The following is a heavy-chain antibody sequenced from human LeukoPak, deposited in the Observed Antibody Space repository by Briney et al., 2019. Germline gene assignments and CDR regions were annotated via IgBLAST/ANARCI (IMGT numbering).Heavy chain of an antibody. CDR2: ISSSGSTI. CDR3: ARDAPYYYDSSEEHAFDI. V-gene: IGHV3-11*04. Sequence: PGGSLRLSCAASGFTFSDYYMSWIRQAPGKGLEWVSYISSSGSTIYYADSVKGRFTISRDNAKNSLYLQMNSLRAEDTAVYYCARDAPYYYDSSEEHAFDIWGQGTMVTVSS. J-gene: IGHJ3*02. CDR1: GFTFSDYY. D-gene: IGHD3-22*01.